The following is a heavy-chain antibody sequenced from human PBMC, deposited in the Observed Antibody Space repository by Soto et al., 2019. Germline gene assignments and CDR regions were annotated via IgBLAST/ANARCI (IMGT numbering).Heavy chain of an antibody. CDR3: AKEGRDGYNYLDY. J-gene: IGHJ4*02. Sequence: QVQLVESGGGVVQPGRCLRLSCAASGFTFSSYGMHWVRQAPGKGLEWVAVISYDGSNKYYADSVKGRFTISRDNSKNPLYRQMNRLRAEDTAVYYCAKEGRDGYNYLDYWGQGTVVTVSS. CDR2: ISYDGSNK. V-gene: IGHV3-30*18. D-gene: IGHD5-12*01. CDR1: GFTFSSYG.